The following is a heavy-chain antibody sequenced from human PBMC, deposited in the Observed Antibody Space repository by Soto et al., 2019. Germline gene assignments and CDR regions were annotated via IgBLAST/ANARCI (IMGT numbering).Heavy chain of an antibody. Sequence: GGSLRLSCAASGFTFSNAWMSWVRQAPGKGLEWVGRIKSKTDGGTTDYAAPVKGRFTISRDDSKNTLYLQMNSPKTEDTAVYYCTTEGYYSDAFDIWGQGTMVTVSS. V-gene: IGHV3-15*01. CDR2: IKSKTDGGTT. J-gene: IGHJ3*02. D-gene: IGHD3-10*01. CDR1: GFTFSNAW. CDR3: TTEGYYSDAFDI.